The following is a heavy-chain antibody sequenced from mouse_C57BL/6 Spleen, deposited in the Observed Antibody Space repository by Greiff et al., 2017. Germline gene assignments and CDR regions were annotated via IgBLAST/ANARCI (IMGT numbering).Heavy chain of an antibody. CDR2: IDPENGDT. Sequence: VQLKESGAELVRPGASVKLSCTASGFNIKDDYMHWVKQRPEQGLEWIGWIDPENGDTEYASKFQGKATITADTSSNTAYLQLSSLTSEDTAVYYCTTPYYYDDYWGQGTTLTVSS. CDR1: GFNIKDDY. CDR3: TTPYYYDDY. V-gene: IGHV14-4*01. J-gene: IGHJ2*01. D-gene: IGHD1-1*01.